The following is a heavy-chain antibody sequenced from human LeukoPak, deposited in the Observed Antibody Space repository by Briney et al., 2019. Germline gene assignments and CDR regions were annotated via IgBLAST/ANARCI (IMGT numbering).Heavy chain of an antibody. CDR3: ARDIQLST. Sequence: GGSLRLSCAASGFTFSDYYMSWIRQAPGKGLEWVSYISSSSSYTNYADSVKGRFTISRDNSKDTLYLQMDSLRAEDTAIYYCARDIQLSTWGPGTKVTVSS. D-gene: IGHD5-24*01. J-gene: IGHJ3*01. CDR2: ISSSSSYT. V-gene: IGHV3-11*05. CDR1: GFTFSDYY.